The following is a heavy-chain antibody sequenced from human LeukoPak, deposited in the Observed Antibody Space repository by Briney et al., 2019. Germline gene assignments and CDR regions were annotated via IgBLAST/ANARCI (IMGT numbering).Heavy chain of an antibody. D-gene: IGHD2-15*01. J-gene: IGHJ3*02. CDR2: ISSNGGST. V-gene: IGHV3-64*01. Sequence: GGSLRPSCAASGFTFSSYAMHWVRQAPGKGLEYVSAISSNGGSTYYANSVKGRFTISRDNSKNTLYLQMGSLRAEDMAVYYCARDPSRAVVGPHAFDIWGQGTMVTVSS. CDR1: GFTFSSYA. CDR3: ARDPSRAVVGPHAFDI.